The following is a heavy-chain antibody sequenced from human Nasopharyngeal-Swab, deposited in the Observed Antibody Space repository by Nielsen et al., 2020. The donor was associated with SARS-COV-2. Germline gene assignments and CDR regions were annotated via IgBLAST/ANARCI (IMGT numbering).Heavy chain of an antibody. D-gene: IGHD6-13*01. CDR3: ARLYSSSWYKYNWFDP. Sequence: RQAPGKGLEWIGSIYYSGSTYYNPSLKSRVTISVDTSKNQFSLKLSSVTAADTAVYYCARLYSSSWYKYNWFDPWGQGTLVTVSS. CDR2: IYYSGST. V-gene: IGHV4-39*07. J-gene: IGHJ5*02.